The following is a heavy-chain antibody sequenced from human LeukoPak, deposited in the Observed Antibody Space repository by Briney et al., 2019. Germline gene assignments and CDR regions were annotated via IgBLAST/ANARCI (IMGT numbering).Heavy chain of an antibody. CDR1: GYSIRSGYY. Sequence: KASETLSLTCTVSGYSIRSGYYWGWIRQPPGKGLEWVSSISSSSSYIYYADSVKGRFTISRDNAKNSLYLQMNSLRAEDTAVYYCASRNGKNYYYYYYMDVWGKGTTVTVSS. CDR3: ASRNGKNYYYYYYMDV. V-gene: IGHV3-21*01. D-gene: IGHD1-14*01. CDR2: ISSSSSYI. J-gene: IGHJ6*03.